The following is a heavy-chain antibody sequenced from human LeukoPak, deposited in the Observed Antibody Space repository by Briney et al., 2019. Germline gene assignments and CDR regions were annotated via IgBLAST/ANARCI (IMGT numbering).Heavy chain of an antibody. CDR2: IYYSGST. CDR3: ARDPGVCYDSSGSPIGGMDV. CDR1: GGSISSGGYY. V-gene: IGHV4-31*03. J-gene: IGHJ6*02. Sequence: SETLSLTCTVSGGSISSGGYYWSWIRQHPGKGLEWIGYIYYSGSTYYNPSLKSRVTISVDTSKNQFSLKLSSVTAADTAVYYCARDPGVCYDSSGSPIGGMDVWGQGTTVTVSS. D-gene: IGHD3-22*01.